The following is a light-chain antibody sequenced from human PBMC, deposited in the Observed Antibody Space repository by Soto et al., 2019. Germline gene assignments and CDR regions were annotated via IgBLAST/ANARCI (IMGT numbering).Light chain of an antibody. J-gene: IGKJ5*01. CDR3: QQSFTVPIT. CDR1: QSIAGY. V-gene: IGKV1-39*01. CDR2: SAS. Sequence: DIQMTQSPSSLSASVGDRVTITCRASQSIAGYLSWYQQKPGKAPKFLIYSASTLQRGVPSRFGGSGSGTDFTLTIPGLQPEDFATYYCQQSFTVPITFGQGTRLEIK.